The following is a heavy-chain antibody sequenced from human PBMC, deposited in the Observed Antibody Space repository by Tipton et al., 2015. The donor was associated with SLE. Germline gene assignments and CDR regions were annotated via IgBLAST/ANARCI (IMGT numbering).Heavy chain of an antibody. CDR1: GGSTTTYY. Sequence: GLVKPSETLSLICTVSGGSTTTYYWTWIRQPAGKALEWIGRIYTSGTNYNPSLKSRVTMSVDTSKNQFSLRLSSVTAGDTAIYYCASQGRHFNYWGQGSLVTVSS. CDR2: IYTSGT. V-gene: IGHV4-4*07. J-gene: IGHJ4*02. CDR3: ASQGRHFNY.